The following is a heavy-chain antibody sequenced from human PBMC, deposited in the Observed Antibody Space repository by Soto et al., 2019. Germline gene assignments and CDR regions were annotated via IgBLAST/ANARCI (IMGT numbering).Heavy chain of an antibody. CDR2: ISGSGFTP. D-gene: IGHD6-13*01. J-gene: IGHJ5*02. V-gene: IGHV3-23*01. CDR1: GFTFSDYA. Sequence: GGSLRLSCAASGFTFSDYAMTWVRQAPGKGLDWVASISGSGFTPYYAASVKGRFTISRDNSKNMVYLQMNSLRVEYTAIYYCVNSDSTSAPWGQGSLVTVSS. CDR3: VNSDSTSAP.